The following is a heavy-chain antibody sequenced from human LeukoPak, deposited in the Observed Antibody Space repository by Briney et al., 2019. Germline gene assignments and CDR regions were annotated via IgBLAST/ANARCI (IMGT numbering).Heavy chain of an antibody. D-gene: IGHD6-25*01. CDR1: GFTFSTYS. CDR3: ARRITASGKHYFDH. CDR2: ISSSSSTI. J-gene: IGHJ4*02. Sequence: GGSLRLSCAASGFTFSTYSVNWVHQAPGKGLEWVSYISSSSSTIYYADSVQGRFTISRDNAKNSLYLQMNSLRAEDTAVYYCARRITASGKHYFDHWGQGTLVTVCS. V-gene: IGHV3-48*01.